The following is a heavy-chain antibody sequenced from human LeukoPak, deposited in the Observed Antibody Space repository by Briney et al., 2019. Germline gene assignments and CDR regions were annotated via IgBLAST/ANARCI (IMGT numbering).Heavy chain of an antibody. D-gene: IGHD1-26*01. CDR2: IYYSGST. V-gene: IGHV4-39*07. J-gene: IGHJ4*02. CDR1: GDSISISTYY. CDR3: ARDNQYSGTS. Sequence: SETLSLTCSVSGDSISISTYYWGWIRQPPGKGLEWIGSIYYSGSTYYNSYLKSRVTISVETSKNQFSLRLSSVTAADTAVYYCARDNQYSGTSWGQGTLVTVSS.